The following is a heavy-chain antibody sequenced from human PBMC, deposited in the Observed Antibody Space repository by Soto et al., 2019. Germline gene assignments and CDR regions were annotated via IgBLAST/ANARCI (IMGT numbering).Heavy chain of an antibody. V-gene: IGHV4-4*07. Sequence: SETLSLTCTVSGGSISSYYWSWIRQPAGKGLEWIGRIYTSGGTNYNPSLKSRVTMSVDTSKNPFSLKLSSVTAADTAVYYCARDYYDSSGYYPADYWGHGTLVTVSP. CDR3: ARDYYDSSGYYPADY. D-gene: IGHD3-22*01. CDR2: IYTSGGT. J-gene: IGHJ4*01. CDR1: GGSISSYY.